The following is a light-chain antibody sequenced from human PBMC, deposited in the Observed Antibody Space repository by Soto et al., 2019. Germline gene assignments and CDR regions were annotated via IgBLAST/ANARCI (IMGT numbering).Light chain of an antibody. CDR2: LGS. Sequence: EIVLTQSPGALSLSPGERATLSCRASQSFTSNLAWYLQKPGQSPQLLIYLGSTRASGVPDRFSGSGSGTEYTLKISRVEAEDVGVYYCMQALQKPSIFGQGTKVDI. J-gene: IGKJ1*01. CDR1: QSFTSN. CDR3: MQALQKPSI. V-gene: IGKV2-28*01.